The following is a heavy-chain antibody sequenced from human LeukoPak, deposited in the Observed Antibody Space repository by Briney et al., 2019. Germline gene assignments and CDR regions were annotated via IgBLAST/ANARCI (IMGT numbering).Heavy chain of an antibody. CDR2: ISGSGGST. D-gene: IGHD1-7*01. CDR1: GFTVSTNS. CDR3: AKVLVGTTCFEY. V-gene: IGHV3-23*01. Sequence: AGGSLRLSCTVSGFTVSTNSMSWVRQAPGKGLEWVSAISGSGGSTYYADSVKGRFTMSRDNSKNTLYLQMNSLRAEDTAVYYCAKVLVGTTCFEYWGQGTLVTVSS. J-gene: IGHJ4*02.